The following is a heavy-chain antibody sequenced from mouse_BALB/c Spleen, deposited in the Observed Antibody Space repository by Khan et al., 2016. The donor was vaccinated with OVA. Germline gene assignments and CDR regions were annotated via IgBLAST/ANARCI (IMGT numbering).Heavy chain of an antibody. D-gene: IGHD2-3*01. CDR1: GISITTGNYR. CDR2: LYYSGTT. J-gene: IGHJ2*02. CDR3: ARDRGGFYSYYFDY. V-gene: IGHV3-5*02. Sequence: VQLKESGPGLVKPSQTVSLTCTVTGISITTGNYRWSWIRHFPGNKLEWIGYLYYSGTTTYNPSLTSRTTITRDTSKNRFFLEMNSLTTEDTATYYFARDRGGFYSYYFDYWCQGTSLTVSS.